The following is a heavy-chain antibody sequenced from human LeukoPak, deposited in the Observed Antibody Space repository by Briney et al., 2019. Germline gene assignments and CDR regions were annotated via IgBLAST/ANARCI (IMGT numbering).Heavy chain of an antibody. D-gene: IGHD1-26*01. V-gene: IGHV3-23*01. J-gene: IGHJ4*02. Sequence: GGSLRLSCAASGFTFSSYAMSWVRQAPGKGLEWVSTISGSDGRTYYANSVKGRFTISRDNSKNTLYLQMNSLRAEDTAVYYCAKDQWELPLWGQGTLVTVSS. CDR3: AKDQWELPL. CDR2: ISGSDGRT. CDR1: GFTFSSYA.